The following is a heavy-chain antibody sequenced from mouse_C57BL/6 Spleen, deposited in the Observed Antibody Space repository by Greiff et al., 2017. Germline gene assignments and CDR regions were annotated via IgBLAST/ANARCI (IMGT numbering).Heavy chain of an antibody. D-gene: IGHD1-1*01. J-gene: IGHJ4*01. CDR2: INPSSGYT. V-gene: IGHV1-4*01. Sequence: QVQLQQSGAELVRPGASVKMSCKASGYTFTSYTMHWVKQRPGQGLEWIGYINPSSGYTKYNQQFKAKDTLTADKSSDTAYMQLSSLTSEDSAVYYVSKCYYGSSYDAMDYWGQGTTVTVSS. CDR1: GYTFTSYT. CDR3: SKCYYGSSYDAMDY.